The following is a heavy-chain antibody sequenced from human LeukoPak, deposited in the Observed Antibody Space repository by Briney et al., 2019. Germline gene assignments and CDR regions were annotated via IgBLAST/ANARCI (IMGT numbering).Heavy chain of an antibody. V-gene: IGHV1-8*01. Sequence: ASVKVSCKASGYTFTSYDINWVRQTTGQGLEWMGWMNPNSGNTGYAQKFQGRATMTRNTSISTAYMELSSLRSEDTAVYYCARPEESYYYYGMDVWGQGTTVTVSS. CDR3: ARPEESYYYYGMDV. CDR1: GYTFTSYD. D-gene: IGHD2/OR15-2a*01. J-gene: IGHJ6*02. CDR2: MNPNSGNT.